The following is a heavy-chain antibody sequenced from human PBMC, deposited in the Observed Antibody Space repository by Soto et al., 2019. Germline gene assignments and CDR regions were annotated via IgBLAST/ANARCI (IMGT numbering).Heavy chain of an antibody. Sequence: PSATLSLTCTVSGGSISSYYWSWIRQPPGKGLEWIGYIYYSGSTNYNPSLKSRVTISVDTSKNQFSLKLSSVTAADTAVYYCARECSGGSCLDAFDIWGQGTMVTVSS. D-gene: IGHD2-15*01. CDR3: ARECSGGSCLDAFDI. CDR2: IYYSGST. J-gene: IGHJ3*02. CDR1: GGSISSYY. V-gene: IGHV4-59*01.